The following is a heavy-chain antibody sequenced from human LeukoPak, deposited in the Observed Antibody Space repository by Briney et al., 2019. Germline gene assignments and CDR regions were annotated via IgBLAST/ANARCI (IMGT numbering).Heavy chain of an antibody. D-gene: IGHD3-10*01. CDR1: GFTFSSYS. J-gene: IGHJ6*02. CDR3: ARDQSQRGFLGHYYYYYGMDV. V-gene: IGHV3-21*01. Sequence: PGGSLRLSCAASGFTFSSYSMNWVRQAPGKGLEWVSSISSSSSYIYYADSVKGRFTISRDNAKNSLYLQMNSLRAEDTAVYYCARDQSQRGFLGHYYYYYGMDVWGQGTTVTVSS. CDR2: ISSSSSYI.